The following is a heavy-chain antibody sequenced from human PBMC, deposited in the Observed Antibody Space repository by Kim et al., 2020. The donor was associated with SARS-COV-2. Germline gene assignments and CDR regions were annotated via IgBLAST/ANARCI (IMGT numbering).Heavy chain of an antibody. D-gene: IGHD1-26*01. J-gene: IGHJ4*02. CDR3: AKDLWELLYYFDY. V-gene: IGHV3-30*18. CDR1: GFTFSSYG. Sequence: GGSLRLSCAASGFTFSSYGMHWVRQAPGKGLEWVAVISYDGSNKYYADSVKGRFTISRDNSKNTLYLQMNSLRAEDTAVYYCAKDLWELLYYFDYWGQGTLVTVSS. CDR2: ISYDGSNK.